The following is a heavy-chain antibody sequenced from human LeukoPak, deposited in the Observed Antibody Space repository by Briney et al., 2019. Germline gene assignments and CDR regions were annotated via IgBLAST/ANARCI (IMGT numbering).Heavy chain of an antibody. J-gene: IGHJ4*02. Sequence: GASVKVSCKASGYTFTSYYMYWVRQAPGQGLEWRGIINPNRGSTSYAQKFQGRVTMTRDMSTSTVYMELSSLRSEDTAVYYCATGGYVRVYDSSAYYGHYWGQGTLVTVSS. CDR1: GYTFTSYY. V-gene: IGHV1-46*01. CDR3: ATGGYVRVYDSSAYYGHY. D-gene: IGHD3-22*01. CDR2: INPNRGST.